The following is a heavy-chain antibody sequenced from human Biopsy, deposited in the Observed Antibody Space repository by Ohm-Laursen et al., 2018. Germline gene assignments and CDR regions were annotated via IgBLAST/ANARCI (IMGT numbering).Heavy chain of an antibody. CDR3: VREPKTGTAEAWYFDL. V-gene: IGHV4-31*03. D-gene: IGHD3-9*01. CDR2: ISYNERT. Sequence: SDTLSLTCSVSDASVKTSGYFWAWIRQSPGKGLEWIGYISYNERTHYNPSLTSRLAISFDTSNNRISLQLRSVSVADTAVYYCVREPKTGTAEAWYFDLWGRGSPVTVPS. J-gene: IGHJ2*01. CDR1: DASVKTSGYF.